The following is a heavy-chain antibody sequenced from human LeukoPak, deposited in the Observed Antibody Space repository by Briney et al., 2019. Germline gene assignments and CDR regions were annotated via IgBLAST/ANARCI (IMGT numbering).Heavy chain of an antibody. D-gene: IGHD6-19*01. CDR2: IYYSGST. CDR1: GVSISSHY. V-gene: IGHV4-59*11. CDR3: ARGRYSSRSSCGFDP. J-gene: IGHJ5*02. Sequence: PSETLSLTCTVSGVSISSHYWNWIPQPPGRGLECIGYIYYSGSTNYNPSLKSRVTISLDTPKKQFSLKPSSVTAAHTPVFLCARGRYSSRSSCGFDPWGQGTLVTVSS.